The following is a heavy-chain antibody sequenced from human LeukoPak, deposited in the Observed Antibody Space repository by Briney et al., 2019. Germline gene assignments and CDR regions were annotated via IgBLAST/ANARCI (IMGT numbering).Heavy chain of an antibody. CDR3: ARVVYDSSGYKFDY. CDR2: IYHSGST. Sequence: PSETLSLTCAVSGGSISSSNWWSWVRQSPGMGLEWIGEIYHSGSTNYNPSLKSRLIVSVDKSRNQFSLKLNSVTAADTAVYYCARVVYDSSGYKFDYWGQGTLVTVSS. J-gene: IGHJ4*02. CDR1: GGSISSSNW. V-gene: IGHV4-4*02. D-gene: IGHD3-22*01.